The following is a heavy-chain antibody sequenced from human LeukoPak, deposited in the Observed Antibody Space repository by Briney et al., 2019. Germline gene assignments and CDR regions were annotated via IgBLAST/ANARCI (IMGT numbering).Heavy chain of an antibody. CDR1: GFTFSSYA. D-gene: IGHD3-10*01. CDR2: ISSSSSTI. V-gene: IGHV3-48*04. CDR3: ARDKRQYYYGSGSPGSGYFDL. J-gene: IGHJ2*01. Sequence: GGSLRLSCAASGFTFSSYAMSWVRQAPGKGLEWVSYISSSSSTIYYADSVKGRFTISRDNAKNSLYLQMNSLRAEDTAVYYCARDKRQYYYGSGSPGSGYFDLWGRGTLVTVSS.